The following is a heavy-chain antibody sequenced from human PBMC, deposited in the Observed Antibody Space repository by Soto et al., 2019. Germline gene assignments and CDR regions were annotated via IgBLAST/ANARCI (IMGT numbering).Heavy chain of an antibody. Sequence: GGSLRLSCAASGFTFSSYCMHWVRQAPGKGLEWVSGISGGGGGTHYTDSVKGRFTISRDNSKNTVFLQMNSLRAEDTAVYFCTKGSHYDILTAYHAFDFWGPGTLVTVSS. V-gene: IGHV3-23*01. D-gene: IGHD3-9*01. CDR2: ISGGGGGT. J-gene: IGHJ4*02. CDR1: GFTFSSYC. CDR3: TKGSHYDILTAYHAFDF.